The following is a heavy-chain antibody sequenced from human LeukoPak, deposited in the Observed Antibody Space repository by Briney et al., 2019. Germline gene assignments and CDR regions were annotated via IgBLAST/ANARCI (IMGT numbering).Heavy chain of an antibody. Sequence: GGSLRLSCAASGFTFSNYWMTWFRQAPGKGLEWVANINEDGSETYYVDSVKGRFSISRDNAKNLLNLQMNTLRAEDTAVYFCARDSSRASGSSNDYWGQGTLVTVSS. CDR2: INEDGSET. V-gene: IGHV3-7*04. CDR3: ARDSSRASGSSNDY. J-gene: IGHJ4*02. CDR1: GFTFSNYW. D-gene: IGHD3-10*01.